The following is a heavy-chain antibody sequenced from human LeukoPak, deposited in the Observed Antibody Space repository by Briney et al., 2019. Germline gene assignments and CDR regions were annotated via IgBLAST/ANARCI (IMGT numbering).Heavy chain of an antibody. J-gene: IGHJ4*02. CDR2: IRGSDGST. V-gene: IGHV3-23*01. CDR3: AKDVYGDYGGLDY. CDR1: GFPFSTYA. D-gene: IGHD4-17*01. Sequence: PGGSLRLSCAASGFPFSTYAMSWVRQAPGKGLEWVSSIRGSDGSTYYADSVKGRFAISRENSKNTLYLQMNSPRAEDTAVYYCAKDVYGDYGGLDYWGQGTLVTVSS.